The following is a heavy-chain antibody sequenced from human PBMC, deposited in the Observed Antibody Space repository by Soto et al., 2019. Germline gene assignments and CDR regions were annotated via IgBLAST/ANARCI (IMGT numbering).Heavy chain of an antibody. Sequence: EVQLLESGGGLVQPGGSLRLSCAASGFTFSSYAMSWVRQAPGKGLEWVSIIGVGGGDRYYPESVKGRFTISRDNSRDTLDLDMNSLRAEDTAVYYCARVRFGELVWGQGTLVTVSS. CDR2: IGVGGGDR. CDR1: GFTFSSYA. D-gene: IGHD3-10*01. J-gene: IGHJ4*02. CDR3: ARVRFGELV. V-gene: IGHV3-23*01.